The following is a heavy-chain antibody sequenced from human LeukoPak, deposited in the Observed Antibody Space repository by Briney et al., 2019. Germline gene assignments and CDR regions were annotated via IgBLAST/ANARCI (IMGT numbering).Heavy chain of an antibody. V-gene: IGHV1-24*01. CDR2: FDPEDGET. CDR3: ARDQGDFWVSPGPYYYYYGMDV. J-gene: IGHJ6*02. CDR1: GYTLTELS. Sequence: ASVKVSCKVSGYTLTELSMHWVRQAPGKGLEWMGGFDPEDGETIYAQKFQGRVTMTEDTSTDTAYMELSSLRSEDTAVYYCARDQGDFWVSPGPYYYYYGMDVWGQGTTVTVSS. D-gene: IGHD3-3*01.